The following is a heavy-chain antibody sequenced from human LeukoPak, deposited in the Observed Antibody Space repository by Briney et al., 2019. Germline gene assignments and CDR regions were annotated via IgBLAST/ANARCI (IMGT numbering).Heavy chain of an antibody. Sequence: GGSLRLSCAASGFTFSGYWMSWVRQAPGKGLEWVATIKQDASEKTYVDSVEGRFTSSGDNAKSSLFLQMDSLRAEDTAVYYCARFGMDAAIDYWGQGTLVTVSS. CDR2: IKQDASEK. V-gene: IGHV3-7*01. CDR1: GFTFSGYW. CDR3: ARFGMDAAIDY. D-gene: IGHD2-15*01. J-gene: IGHJ4*02.